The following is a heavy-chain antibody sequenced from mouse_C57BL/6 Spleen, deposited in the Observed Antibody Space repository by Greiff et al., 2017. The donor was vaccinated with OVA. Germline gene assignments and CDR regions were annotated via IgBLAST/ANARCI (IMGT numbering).Heavy chain of an antibody. J-gene: IGHJ4*01. CDR3: TTPFTTVVAKGAMDY. V-gene: IGHV14-1*01. CDR1: GFNIKDYY. CDR2: IDPEDGDT. D-gene: IGHD1-1*01. Sequence: VQLQQSGAELVRPGASVKLSCTASGFNIKDYYMHWVKQRPEQGLEWIGRIDPEDGDTEYAPKFQGKATMTADTSSNTAYLQLSSLTSEDTAVYYCTTPFTTVVAKGAMDYWGQGTSVTVSS.